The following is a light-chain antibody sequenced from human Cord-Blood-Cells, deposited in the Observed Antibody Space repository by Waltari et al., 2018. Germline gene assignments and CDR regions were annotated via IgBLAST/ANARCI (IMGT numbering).Light chain of an antibody. J-gene: IGKJ5*01. Sequence: EIVMTQSPATLSVSPGERATLSCRASQSVSSNLAWYQQKPGQAPRLRIYGASTRAPGIPAMFSGSESGTEFTLTISSLQSEDFAVYYCQQYNNWPAITFGQGTRLEIK. CDR2: GAS. CDR1: QSVSSN. CDR3: QQYNNWPAIT. V-gene: IGKV3-15*01.